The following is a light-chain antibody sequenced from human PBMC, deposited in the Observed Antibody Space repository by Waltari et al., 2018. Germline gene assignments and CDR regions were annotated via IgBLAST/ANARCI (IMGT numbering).Light chain of an antibody. CDR3: SSFTSKSTWV. CDR2: GVS. Sequence: QAALTQPASVSGSPGQAITISRTGTSSDVGGYSYVSWYQQQADKAPKLLSYGVSNRALGVFIWFSGSKSANTASLTISGLQAEDESDYYCSSFTSKSTWVFGGGTKLTVL. J-gene: IGLJ3*02. V-gene: IGLV2-14*03. CDR1: SSDVGGYSY.